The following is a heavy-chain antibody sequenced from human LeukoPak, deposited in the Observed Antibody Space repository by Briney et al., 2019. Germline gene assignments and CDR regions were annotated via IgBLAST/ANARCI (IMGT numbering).Heavy chain of an antibody. V-gene: IGHV3-23*01. J-gene: IGHJ6*03. D-gene: IGHD2-15*01. Sequence: GGSLRLSCAASGFTFSSYGMSWVHQAPGKGLEWVSAVSSSGGTTYYADSVKGRFTISRDNSKNTLSLQMNSLRAEDTAIYYCAKNGDRGAYCSGGSCYPYYYYYMDVWGKGTTVTNSS. CDR2: VSSSGGTT. CDR1: GFTFSSYG. CDR3: AKNGDRGAYCSGGSCYPYYYYYMDV.